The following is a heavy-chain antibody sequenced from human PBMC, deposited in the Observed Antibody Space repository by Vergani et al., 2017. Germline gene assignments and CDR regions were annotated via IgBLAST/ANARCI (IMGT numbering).Heavy chain of an antibody. D-gene: IGHD5-24*01. CDR3: ARDHRDYNNYPGSFDI. CDR1: GFTFGDYY. CDR2: IKRDGTET. J-gene: IGHJ3*02. Sequence: EVHLEESGGGLVQPGGSLRLSCAASGFTFGDYYMGWIRLAPGKGLDWVASIKRDGTETFYVDSVKGRFTISRDNTKTTLYLQMNSLRDEDRGVYYCARDHRDYNNYPGSFDIWGQGSMVTVSS. V-gene: IGHV3-7*01.